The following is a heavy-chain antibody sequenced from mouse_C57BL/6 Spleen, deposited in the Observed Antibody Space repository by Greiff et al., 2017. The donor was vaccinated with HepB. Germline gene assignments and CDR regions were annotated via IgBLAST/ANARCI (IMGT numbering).Heavy chain of an antibody. J-gene: IGHJ3*01. CDR2: IWWDDDK. D-gene: IGHD2-4*01. CDR3: SRIEGGKDYDVFAY. CDR1: GFSLSTFGMG. V-gene: IGHV8-8*01. Sequence: QVTLKVSGPGILQPSQTLSLTCSFSGFSLSTFGMGVGWIRQPSGKGLEWLAHIWWDDDKYYNPALKSRLTITKDTSKNQVFLTISNVDTADTATYYWSRIEGGKDYDVFAYWGQGTLVTVSA.